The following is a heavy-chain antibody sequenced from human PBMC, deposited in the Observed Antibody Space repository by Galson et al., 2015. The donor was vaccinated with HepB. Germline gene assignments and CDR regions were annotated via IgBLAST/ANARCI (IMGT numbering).Heavy chain of an antibody. CDR1: GGTFSSYA. CDR2: IIPILGVA. V-gene: IGHV1-69*04. CDR3: ARDNRNYYDDSGRNAFDI. J-gene: IGHJ3*02. D-gene: IGHD3-22*01. Sequence: SVKVSCKASGGTFSSYASSWVRQAPGRGLEWMGRIIPILGVASYAQMFEDRVTITADKSSTTAFMDLSTLTSEDTAMYYCARDNRNYYDDSGRNAFDIWGQGTMVTVPS.